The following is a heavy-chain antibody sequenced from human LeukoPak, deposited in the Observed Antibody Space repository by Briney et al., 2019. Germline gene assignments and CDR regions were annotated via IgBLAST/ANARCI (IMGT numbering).Heavy chain of an antibody. CDR1: GYXFTSYW. CDR3: ARGYYYRSGTSNYFDY. CDR2: IYPDDSDT. V-gene: IGHV5-51*01. D-gene: IGHD3-10*01. J-gene: IGHJ4*02. Sequence: GESLKISCKGSGYXFTSYWIGWVRQMPGKGLERMGIIYPDDSDTRYSPSFQGQVTISADKSISTAYLQWSSLKASDTAMYYCARGYYYRSGTSNYFDYWGQGTLVTVSS.